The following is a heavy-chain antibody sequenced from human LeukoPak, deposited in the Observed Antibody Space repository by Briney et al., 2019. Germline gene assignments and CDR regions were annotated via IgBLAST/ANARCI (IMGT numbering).Heavy chain of an antibody. CDR1: GYSFTSYW. Sequence: GESLKIFCKGSGYSFTSYWIGWVRQMPGKGLEWMGIIYPVDSDTRYSPSFQGQVTISADKSISTAYLQWSSLKASDTAMYYCARHEIVVVPAATHYYYYYMDVWGKGTTVTVSS. J-gene: IGHJ6*03. CDR3: ARHEIVVVPAATHYYYYYMDV. CDR2: IYPVDSDT. D-gene: IGHD2-2*01. V-gene: IGHV5-51*01.